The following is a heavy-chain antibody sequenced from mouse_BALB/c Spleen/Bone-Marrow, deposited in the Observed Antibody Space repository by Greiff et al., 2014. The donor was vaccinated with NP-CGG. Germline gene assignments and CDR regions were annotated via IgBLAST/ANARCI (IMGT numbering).Heavy chain of an antibody. D-gene: IGHD1-1*01. CDR1: GFTFSGFG. CDR3: ARPFTTVVATVFAY. Sequence: VQLKESGGDLVKPGGSLKLSGAASGFTFSGFGMSWVRQSPDKRLEWVATIGVGGTYTYYPDSVKGRFTISRDNAKNTLYLRMSSLKSEDTAMYYCARPFTTVVATVFAYWGQGTLVTVSA. CDR2: IGVGGTYT. J-gene: IGHJ3*01. V-gene: IGHV5-6*01.